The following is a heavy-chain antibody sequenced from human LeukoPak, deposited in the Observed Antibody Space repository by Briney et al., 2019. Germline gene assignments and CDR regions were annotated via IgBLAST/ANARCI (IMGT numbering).Heavy chain of an antibody. Sequence: GGSLRLSCAASGFTFSSNSLNWVRQAPGKGLEWVSYISSSGSTIYYADSVKGRFTISRDNAKNSLYLQMNSLRAEDTAVCYCAELGITMIGGVWGKGTTVTISS. CDR3: AELGITMIGGV. CDR2: ISSSGSTI. V-gene: IGHV3-48*04. CDR1: GFTFSSNS. J-gene: IGHJ6*04. D-gene: IGHD3-10*02.